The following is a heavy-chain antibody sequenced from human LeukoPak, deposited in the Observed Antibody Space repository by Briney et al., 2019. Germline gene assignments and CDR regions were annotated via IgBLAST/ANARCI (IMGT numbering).Heavy chain of an antibody. D-gene: IGHD6-19*01. Sequence: ASVKVSCKASGYTFTGYYMHWVRQAPGQGLEWMGWINPNSGGTNYAQKFQGRVTMTRDTSISTAYMELSRLRSDDTAVYYCARARGYSSGWPGPNDAFDIWGRGTMVTVSS. CDR3: ARARGYSSGWPGPNDAFDI. CDR2: INPNSGGT. V-gene: IGHV1-2*02. J-gene: IGHJ3*02. CDR1: GYTFTGYY.